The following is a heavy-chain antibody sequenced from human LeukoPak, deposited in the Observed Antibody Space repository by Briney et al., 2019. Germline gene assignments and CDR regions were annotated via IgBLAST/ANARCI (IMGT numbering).Heavy chain of an antibody. J-gene: IGHJ6*04. V-gene: IGHV3-21*01. D-gene: IGHD3-10*01. CDR2: ISSSSSYI. Sequence: GGSLRLSCAASGFTFSSYSMNWVRQAPGKGLEWVSSISSSSSYIYYADSVKGRFTISRDNAKNSQYLQMNSLRAEDTAVYYCARPGSGRSYYYGMDVWGKGTTVTVSS. CDR1: GFTFSSYS. CDR3: ARPGSGRSYYYGMDV.